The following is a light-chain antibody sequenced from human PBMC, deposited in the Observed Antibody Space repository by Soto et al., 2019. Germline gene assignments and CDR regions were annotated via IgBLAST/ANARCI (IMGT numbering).Light chain of an antibody. CDR2: YVS. CDR1: SSDVV. V-gene: IGLV2-11*01. J-gene: IGLJ3*02. CDR3: CSSAGGFTGV. Sequence: QSALTQPRSVSGSPGQSVTISCTGTSSDVVSWDQQHSGKPPKLIIHYVSQRPSGIPAPFSGSQSGNTASLTISGLQAEDEADYYCCSSAGGFTGVFGGGTKLTVL.